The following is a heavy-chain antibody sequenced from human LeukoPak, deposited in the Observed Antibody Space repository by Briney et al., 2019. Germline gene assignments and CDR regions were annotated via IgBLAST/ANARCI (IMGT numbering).Heavy chain of an antibody. CDR2: INPNSGGT. Sequence: ASVKVSCKASGYTFTGYYMHWVRQAPGQGLEWMGWINPNSGGTIYAQKFQGRVTMTEDTSTDTAYMELSSLRSEDTAVYYCATRTRSGSYRTDDYWGQGTLVTVSS. D-gene: IGHD1-26*01. V-gene: IGHV1-2*02. CDR3: ATRTRSGSYRTDDY. CDR1: GYTFTGYY. J-gene: IGHJ4*02.